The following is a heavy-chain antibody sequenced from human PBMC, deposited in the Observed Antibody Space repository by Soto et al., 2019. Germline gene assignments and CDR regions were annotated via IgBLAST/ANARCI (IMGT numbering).Heavy chain of an antibody. J-gene: IGHJ6*02. V-gene: IGHV1-69*13. CDR1: GGTFSNYA. CDR2: IIPIFGTA. D-gene: IGHD3-22*01. Sequence: SVKVSCKXSGGTFSNYAISWVRQAPGQGLEWMGGIIPIFGTANYAQKFQGRVTITADESTSTAYMELSSLRSEDTAVYYCARDLRVYYDSSRYYYYYGMDVWGQGTTVTVSS. CDR3: ARDLRVYYDSSRYYYYYGMDV.